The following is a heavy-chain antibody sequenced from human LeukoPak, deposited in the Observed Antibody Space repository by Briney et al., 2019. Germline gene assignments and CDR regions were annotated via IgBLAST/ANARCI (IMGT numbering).Heavy chain of an antibody. J-gene: IGHJ4*02. Sequence: ASVKVSCKASGYTFTDYNIHWVRQAPGQGLEWMGWISPKSGGTKYAQKFQGRVTMTRDTSISTAYMELSRLRSDDTAMYYCARRTTGTKWFDYWGQGTLVTVSS. D-gene: IGHD1-1*01. CDR1: GYTFTDYN. CDR3: ARRTTGTKWFDY. V-gene: IGHV1-2*02. CDR2: ISPKSGGT.